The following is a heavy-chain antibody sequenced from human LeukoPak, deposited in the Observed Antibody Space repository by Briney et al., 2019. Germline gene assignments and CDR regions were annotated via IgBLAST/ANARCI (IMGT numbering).Heavy chain of an antibody. J-gene: IGHJ3*02. Sequence: GGSLRLSCAASGFTFSSYWMSWVRQAPGKGLERVANIKQDGSEKYYVDSVKGRFTISRDNAKNSLYLQMNSLRVEDTAVYYYVGGGVAVPAQDAFDIWGQGTMVTVSS. D-gene: IGHD3-16*01. V-gene: IGHV3-7*01. CDR2: IKQDGSEK. CDR3: VGGGVAVPAQDAFDI. CDR1: GFTFSSYW.